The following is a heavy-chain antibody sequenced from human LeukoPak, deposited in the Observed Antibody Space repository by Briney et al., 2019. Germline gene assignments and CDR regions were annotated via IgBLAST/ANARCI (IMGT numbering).Heavy chain of an antibody. V-gene: IGHV3-23*01. J-gene: IGHJ6*02. Sequence: GGSLRLSGAASGFTFSSYAMSWVRQAPGKGLEWVSAISGGGGSTYYADSVKGRFTISRDNSKKTLCLQMNSLRAEDTAVYYCAREEVVVPAAMPEDYYGMDVWGQGTTVTVSS. CDR3: AREEVVVPAAMPEDYYGMDV. CDR2: ISGGGGST. CDR1: GFTFSSYA. D-gene: IGHD2-2*01.